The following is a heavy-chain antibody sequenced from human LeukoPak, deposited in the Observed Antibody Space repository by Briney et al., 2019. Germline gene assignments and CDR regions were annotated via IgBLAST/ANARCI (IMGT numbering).Heavy chain of an antibody. V-gene: IGHV4-39*01. J-gene: IGHJ4*02. Sequence: PSETLSLTCTVSGGSISSSSYYWGWIRQPPGKGLEWIGSIYSGGSTYYNPSLKSRVTISVDTSKNQFSLKLSSVTAADTAVYYCASSTGSFDYWGQGTLVTVSS. D-gene: IGHD4-17*01. CDR3: ASSTGSFDY. CDR2: IYSGGST. CDR1: GGSISSSSYY.